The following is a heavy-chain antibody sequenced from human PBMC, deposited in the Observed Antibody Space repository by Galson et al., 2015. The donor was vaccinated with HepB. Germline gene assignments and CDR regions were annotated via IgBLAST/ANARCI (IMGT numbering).Heavy chain of an antibody. D-gene: IGHD3-10*01. CDR3: ASRHYYYGSGTYYNVSDY. J-gene: IGHJ4*02. CDR1: GYSFTTFW. CDR2: IDPSDSWT. V-gene: IGHV5-10-1*01. Sequence: QSGAEVKKPGESLRISCQGSGYSFTTFWITWVRQVPGKGLEWMGRIDPSDSWTDYSPSFQGHVTFSADKSITTAYLQWSSLKASDTAIYYCASRHYYYGSGTYYNVSDYGGQGTLVTVSS.